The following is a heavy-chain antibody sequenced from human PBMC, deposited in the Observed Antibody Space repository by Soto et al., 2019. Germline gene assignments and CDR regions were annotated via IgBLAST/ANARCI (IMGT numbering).Heavy chain of an antibody. J-gene: IGHJ4*02. D-gene: IGHD3-10*01. CDR3: ARGGYDGSGSYYIYFDF. V-gene: IGHV1-18*01. CDR2: INVYNGNA. Sequence: QVQLVQSEPEVKKPGASVKVSCKTFGYTFYTYGISWVRQAPGQGLEWMGWINVYNGNANYAQNLQARVTLTTATSTNTAYMELRSLQSDDTAVYFCARGGYDGSGSYYIYFDFWGQGTLVTVSS. CDR1: GYTFYTYG.